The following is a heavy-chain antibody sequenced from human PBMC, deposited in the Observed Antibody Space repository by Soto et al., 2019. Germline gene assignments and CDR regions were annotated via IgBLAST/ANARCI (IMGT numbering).Heavy chain of an antibody. D-gene: IGHD5-12*01. Sequence: EVQLLESGGDLVQPGGSLRLSCAASGFTFSSYAMNWVRQPPGKGLEWVSGINDRGRSTYYADSVKGRFTISRDNSKNTLSLQMNSLRAEDTAIYYCVHGYYFDSWVQGTLVTVSS. CDR1: GFTFSSYA. CDR3: VHGYYFDS. V-gene: IGHV3-23*01. J-gene: IGHJ4*02. CDR2: INDRGRST.